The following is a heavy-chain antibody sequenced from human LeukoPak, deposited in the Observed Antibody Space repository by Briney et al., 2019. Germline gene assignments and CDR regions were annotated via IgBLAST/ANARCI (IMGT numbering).Heavy chain of an antibody. Sequence: SETLSLTCTVSGGSVSSYYWGWIRQPPGKGLEWIGYIYYSGSTNYNPSLKSRVTMSVDTSKNQFSLKLSSVTAADTAVYYCATVDTTMGKDSWGQGTLVTVSS. V-gene: IGHV4-59*08. CDR3: ATVDTTMGKDS. CDR1: GGSVSSYY. J-gene: IGHJ4*02. D-gene: IGHD5-18*01. CDR2: IYYSGST.